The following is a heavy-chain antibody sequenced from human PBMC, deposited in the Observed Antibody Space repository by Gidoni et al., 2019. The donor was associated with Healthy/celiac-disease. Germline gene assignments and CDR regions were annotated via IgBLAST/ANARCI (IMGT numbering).Heavy chain of an antibody. CDR3: ARLKSYDILTGYPYYFDY. CDR1: GRPFRSCSYY. J-gene: IGHJ4*02. V-gene: IGHV4-39*01. CDR2: IYYSGST. Sequence: LQLQESAPGLVKPSATLSLTCIVSGRPFRSCSYYWGWIRQPPGKGLEWIGSIYYSGSTYYNPSLKSRVTISVDTSKNQFSLKLSSVTAADTAVYYCARLKSYDILTGYPYYFDYWGQGTLVTVSS. D-gene: IGHD3-9*01.